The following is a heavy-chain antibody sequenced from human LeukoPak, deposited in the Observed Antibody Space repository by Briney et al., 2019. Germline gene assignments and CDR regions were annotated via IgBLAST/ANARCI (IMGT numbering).Heavy chain of an antibody. V-gene: IGHV4-39*01. CDR3: ARPLARSGWFDP. Sequence: SETLSLTCTVSGGSISSSSYYWGWIRQPPGKGLEWIGSIYYSGSTYYNPSLKSRVTISVGTPKNQFSLKLSSVTAADTAVYYCARPLARSGWFDPWGQGTLVTVPS. CDR2: IYYSGST. J-gene: IGHJ5*02. D-gene: IGHD1-26*01. CDR1: GGSISSSSYY.